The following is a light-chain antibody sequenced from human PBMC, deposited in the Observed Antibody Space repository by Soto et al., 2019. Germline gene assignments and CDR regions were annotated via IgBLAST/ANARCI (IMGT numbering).Light chain of an antibody. CDR2: EVN. V-gene: IGLV2-23*02. J-gene: IGLJ2*01. CDR3: CSYAGTNTWL. CDR1: SSDVGSYNL. Sequence: QSALTQPPSASGSPGQSVAISCTGTSSDVGSYNLVSWYQQYPGKAPKLMIYEVNKRPSGVSSRFSGSKSGNTASLTISGLQAEDEADYYCCSYAGTNTWLFGGGTQLTVL.